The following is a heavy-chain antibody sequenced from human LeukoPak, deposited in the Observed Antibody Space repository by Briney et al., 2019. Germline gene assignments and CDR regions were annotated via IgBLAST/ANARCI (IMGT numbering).Heavy chain of an antibody. Sequence: PSETLSPTCTVSGGSISYYYWSWIRQSPGKGLEWIGYIYYNGSTNYNPSLKSRVTISVDMSKNQFSLKVTSVTAADTAIYYCARKGGHFDYWGQGTLVTVSS. V-gene: IGHV4-59*01. J-gene: IGHJ4*02. CDR3: ARKGGHFDY. CDR1: GGSISYYY. D-gene: IGHD2-15*01. CDR2: IYYNGST.